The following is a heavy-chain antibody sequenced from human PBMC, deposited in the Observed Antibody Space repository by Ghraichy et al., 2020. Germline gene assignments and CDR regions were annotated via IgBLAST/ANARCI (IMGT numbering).Heavy chain of an antibody. CDR1: GFTFSSYS. Sequence: GGSLRLSCAASGFTFSSYSMNWVRQAPGKGLEWVSSISSSSSYIYYADSVKGRFTISRDNAKNSLYLQMNSLRAEDTAVYYCARGASGSYDYSEYYSYGMDVGGQGTTVTVSS. V-gene: IGHV3-21*01. J-gene: IGHJ6*02. CDR2: ISSSSSYI. D-gene: IGHD5-12*01. CDR3: ARGASGSYDYSEYYSYGMDV.